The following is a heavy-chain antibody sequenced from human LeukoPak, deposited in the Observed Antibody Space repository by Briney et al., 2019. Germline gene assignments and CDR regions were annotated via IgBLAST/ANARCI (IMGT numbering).Heavy chain of an antibody. CDR2: ISYDGSNK. V-gene: IGHV3-30-3*01. J-gene: IGHJ4*02. CDR1: GFTFSSYA. CDR3: ARDTRSGSYLRATDY. Sequence: GGSLRLSCAASGFTFSSYAMHWVRQAPGKGLEWVAVISYDGSNKYYADSVKGRFTISRDNSKNTLYLQMNSLRAEDTAVYYCARDTRSGSYLRATDYWGQGTLVTVSS. D-gene: IGHD1-26*01.